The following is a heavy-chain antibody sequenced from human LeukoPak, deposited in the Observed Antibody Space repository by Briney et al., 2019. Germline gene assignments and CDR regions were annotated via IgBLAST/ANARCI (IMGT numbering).Heavy chain of an antibody. D-gene: IGHD6-19*01. CDR3: ASSRSSSGWSLIDY. V-gene: IGHV4-59*01. Sequence: SETLSLTCTVPGGSINSYYWSWIRQPPGNGLEWVGYIYYSGSTNYKPSLKRRVTISVDTSKNQFSLKVSSVTAADTAVYYCASSRSSSGWSLIDYWGQGALVTVSS. CDR1: GGSINSYY. J-gene: IGHJ4*02. CDR2: IYYSGST.